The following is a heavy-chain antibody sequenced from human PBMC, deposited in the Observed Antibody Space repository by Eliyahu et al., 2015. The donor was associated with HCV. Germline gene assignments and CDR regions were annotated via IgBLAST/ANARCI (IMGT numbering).Heavy chain of an antibody. CDR1: GFXFDDYA. D-gene: IGHD6-6*01. CDR3: AKGEYSSSSHWFDP. J-gene: IGHJ5*02. V-gene: IGHV3-9*01. CDR2: ISWNSGSI. Sequence: EVQLVESGGGLVQPGRSLRLSCAASGFXFDDYAMHWVRQAPGKGLEWVSGISWNSGSIGYADSVKGRFTISRDNAKNSLYLQMNSLRAEDTALYYCAKGEYSSSSHWFDPWGQGTLVTVSS.